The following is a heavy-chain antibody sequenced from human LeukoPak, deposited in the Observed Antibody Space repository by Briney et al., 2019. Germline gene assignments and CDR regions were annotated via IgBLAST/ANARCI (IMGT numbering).Heavy chain of an antibody. CDR3: VRAGQYYFDY. CDR1: GFTVSSNY. J-gene: IGHJ4*02. Sequence: PGGSLRLSCAASGFTVSSNYMSWVRQAPGKGLEWVLVIYSCGSTYYADSVKGRFIISRDNSKNTLYLQMNSLRAEDTAVYYCVRAGQYYFDYWGQGTLVTVSS. CDR2: IYSCGST. D-gene: IGHD4-11*01. V-gene: IGHV3-53*01.